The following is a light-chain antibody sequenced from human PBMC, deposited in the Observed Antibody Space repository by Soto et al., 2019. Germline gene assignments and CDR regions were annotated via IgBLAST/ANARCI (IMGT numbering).Light chain of an antibody. CDR1: SSDVGAYNY. V-gene: IGLV2-14*01. CDR3: TSYTTSSLYV. Sequence: QSALTQPASVSGSPGQSLTISCTGTSSDVGAYNYVSWYQQHPGKAPKLIIYDVNNRPSGVSNRLSGAKSGNTASLTISGLQAEDEADYYCTSYTTSSLYVFGTGTKLTDL. CDR2: DVN. J-gene: IGLJ1*01.